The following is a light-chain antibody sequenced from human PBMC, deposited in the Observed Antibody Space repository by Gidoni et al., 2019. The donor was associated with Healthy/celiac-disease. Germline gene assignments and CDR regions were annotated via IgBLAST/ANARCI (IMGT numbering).Light chain of an antibody. V-gene: IGLV7-46*01. Sequence: QAVVTQEPPLTVSPAGTVALTCGSSTGAVTTGHYPYWFQQKPGPAPRTLIYDTSNKHSWTPARFSGSLLGGKAALTLSGAQPEDEAEYYCLLSYSGARVFGGGTKLTVL. CDR2: DTS. CDR3: LLSYSGARV. CDR1: TGAVTTGHY. J-gene: IGLJ2*01.